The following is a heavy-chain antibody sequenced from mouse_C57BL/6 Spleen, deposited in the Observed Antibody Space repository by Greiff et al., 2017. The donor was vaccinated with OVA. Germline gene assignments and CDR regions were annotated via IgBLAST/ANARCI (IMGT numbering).Heavy chain of an antibody. CDR2: ISSGGDYI. V-gene: IGHV5-9-1*02. CDR1: GFTFSSYA. CDR3: TRDGYVDWAVSDY. J-gene: IGHJ4*01. D-gene: IGHD2-2*01. Sequence: EVKLVESGAGLVKPGGSLKLSCAASGFTFSSYAMSWVRQTPEKRLEWVAYISSGGDYIYYADTVKGRFTISRDNARNTLYLQMSSLKSEDTAMYYCTRDGYVDWAVSDYWGQGTSVTVSS.